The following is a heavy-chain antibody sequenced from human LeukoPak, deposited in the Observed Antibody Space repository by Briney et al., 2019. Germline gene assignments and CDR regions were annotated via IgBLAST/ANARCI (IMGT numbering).Heavy chain of an antibody. CDR2: IYYSGNT. Sequence: SETLSLTCTVSGDSLSSSSYYWGWIRQPPGKGLEWIGRIYYSGNTYYNPSLKRRVTISVDTSKNQFSLKLSSVTAADTAVYYCARGLSGSYFPDYWGQGTLVTVSS. D-gene: IGHD1-26*01. J-gene: IGHJ4*02. CDR1: GDSLSSSSYY. CDR3: ARGLSGSYFPDY. V-gene: IGHV4-39*01.